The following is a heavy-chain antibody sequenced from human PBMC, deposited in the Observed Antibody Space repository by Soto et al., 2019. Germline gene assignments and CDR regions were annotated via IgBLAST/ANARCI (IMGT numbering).Heavy chain of an antibody. Sequence: ASVKVSCKASGYTFTSYDINWVRQATGQGLEWMGWMNPNSGNTGYAQKFQGRVTMTRNTSISTAYMELRSLRSDDTAVYYCARGGGSPPYYYGMDVWGQGTTVTVSS. CDR1: GYTFTSYD. D-gene: IGHD3-16*01. CDR3: ARGGGSPPYYYGMDV. J-gene: IGHJ6*02. V-gene: IGHV1-8*01. CDR2: MNPNSGNT.